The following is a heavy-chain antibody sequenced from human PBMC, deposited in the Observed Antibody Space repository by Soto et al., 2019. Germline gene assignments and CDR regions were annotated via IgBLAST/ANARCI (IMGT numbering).Heavy chain of an antibody. D-gene: IGHD2-15*01. Sequence: EVQLVESGGILVQPGGSLRLSCAASGFTFSSYTMNWVRQAPGKGLEWISSITGSSRPIYYADSVKGRFTISRDNARNLLYLQMNTLRAEDTAVYYCAREGGPRSYWGQGTLVTVSS. CDR2: ITGSSRPI. CDR1: GFTFSSYT. J-gene: IGHJ4*02. V-gene: IGHV3-48*01. CDR3: AREGGPRSY.